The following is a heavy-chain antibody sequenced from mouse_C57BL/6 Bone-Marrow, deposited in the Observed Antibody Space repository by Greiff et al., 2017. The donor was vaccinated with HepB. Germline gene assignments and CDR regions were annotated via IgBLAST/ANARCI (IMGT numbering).Heavy chain of an antibody. V-gene: IGHV5-4*01. CDR2: ISDGGSYT. CDR3: ARGGPTILTTWYFDV. D-gene: IGHD2-5*01. CDR1: GFTFSSYA. J-gene: IGHJ1*03. Sequence: VQLKESGGGLVKPEGSLKLSCAASGFTFSSYAISWVRQTPEKRLGWVATISDGGSYTYYPDNVKGRFTISRDNAKNNLYLQMSHLKPEDTAMYYCARGGPTILTTWYFDVWGTGTTVTVSS.